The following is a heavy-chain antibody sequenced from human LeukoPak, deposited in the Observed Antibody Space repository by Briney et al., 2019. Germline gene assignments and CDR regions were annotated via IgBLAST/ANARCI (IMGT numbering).Heavy chain of an antibody. V-gene: IGHV3-66*01. CDR3: ARGVDTASTYYFDY. J-gene: IGHJ4*02. CDR1: GFTVSSNY. CDR2: IYSGGST. D-gene: IGHD5-18*01. Sequence: GGSLRLSCAASGFTVSSNYMSWVRQAPGKGLEWVSVIYSGGSTCYADSVKGRFTISRDNSKNTLYLQMNSLRAEDTAVYYCARGVDTASTYYFDYWGQGTLVTVSS.